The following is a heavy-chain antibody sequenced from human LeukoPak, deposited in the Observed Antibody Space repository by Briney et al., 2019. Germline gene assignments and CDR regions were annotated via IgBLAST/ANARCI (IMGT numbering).Heavy chain of an antibody. CDR1: GGSFNLYS. V-gene: IGHV4-34*01. CDR3: ASRETFYFYYMDV. D-gene: IGHD1-26*01. Sequence: PSETLSLTCTVSGGSFNLYSWTWIRQPPGEGLEWIAEIGHGGSINFNPSLKSRVTVSLDTSKNQFSLSLSSVTAADTAVYYCASRETFYFYYMDVWGNGTTVTVSS. CDR2: IGHGGSI. J-gene: IGHJ6*03.